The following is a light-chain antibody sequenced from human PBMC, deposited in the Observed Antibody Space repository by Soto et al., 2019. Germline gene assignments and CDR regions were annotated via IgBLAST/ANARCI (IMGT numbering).Light chain of an antibody. V-gene: IGKV1-9*01. CDR3: XXLKSYPLS. CDR1: QDISSX. J-gene: IGKJ4*01. CDR2: AAS. Sequence: DIQLTQSPSFLSASVGDRVTITCRTSQDISSXLAWYQQKPGKAPQLLISAASTLQSGVPSRFSGSGSGTEXXXXXXXXXXXDFATYYCXXLKSYPLSFGGGTKVEI.